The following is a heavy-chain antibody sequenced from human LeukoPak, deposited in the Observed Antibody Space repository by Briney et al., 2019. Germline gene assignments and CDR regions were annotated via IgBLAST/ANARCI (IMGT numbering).Heavy chain of an antibody. CDR2: MNPNSGNT. CDR1: GYTFTSYD. D-gene: IGHD3-10*01. V-gene: IGHV1-8*01. J-gene: IGHJ6*03. Sequence: GASVKVSCKASGYTFTSYDINWVRQATGQGLEWMGWMNPNSGNTGYAQKFQGRVTMTRNTSISTAYMELSSLRSEDTAVYYCARGLWFGEWLYYYYYMDVWGKGTTVTISS. CDR3: ARGLWFGEWLYYYYYMDV.